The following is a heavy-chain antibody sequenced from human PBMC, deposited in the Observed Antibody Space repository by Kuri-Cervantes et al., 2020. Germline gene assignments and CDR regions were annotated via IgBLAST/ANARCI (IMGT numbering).Heavy chain of an antibody. CDR3: ARGYCGGDCYFDY. V-gene: IGHV1-69*13. Sequence: SVKVSCKAFGGTFSRYAISWVRQAPGQGLEWMGGIIPIFGTTNYVQKFQGRVTITADESTSTAYMDLSSLRSEDTAVYYCARGYCGGDCYFDYWGQGTLVTVSS. CDR2: IIPIFGTT. D-gene: IGHD2-21*02. J-gene: IGHJ4*02. CDR1: GGTFSRYA.